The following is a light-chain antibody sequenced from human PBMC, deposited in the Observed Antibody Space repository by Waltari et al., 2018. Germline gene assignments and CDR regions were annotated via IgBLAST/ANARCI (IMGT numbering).Light chain of an antibody. V-gene: IGLV2-8*01. CDR1: NSDVGTSTY. Sequence: QSALTQPPSATGSPGQSVTISCTGTNSDVGTSTYVSWYQHRAGKAPNLNIFDVNKRPSGGAERFSGSRSDNTASLTVSGLQAEDDADYYCSSYAGNNISLFGGGTKLTVL. CDR3: SSYAGNNISL. J-gene: IGLJ2*01. CDR2: DVN.